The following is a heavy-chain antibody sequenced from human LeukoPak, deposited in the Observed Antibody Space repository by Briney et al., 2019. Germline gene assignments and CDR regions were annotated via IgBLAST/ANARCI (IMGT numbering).Heavy chain of an antibody. J-gene: IGHJ4*02. CDR3: ASQPDVEDSSGYYFDY. D-gene: IGHD3-22*01. CDR1: GYTFTSYY. Sequence: ASVKVSCKASGYTFTSYYMHWVRQAPGQGLEWKGIINPSGGSTSYAQKFQGRVTMTRDTSTSTVYMELSSLRSEDTAVYYCASQPDVEDSSGYYFDYWGQGTLVTVSS. V-gene: IGHV1-46*03. CDR2: INPSGGST.